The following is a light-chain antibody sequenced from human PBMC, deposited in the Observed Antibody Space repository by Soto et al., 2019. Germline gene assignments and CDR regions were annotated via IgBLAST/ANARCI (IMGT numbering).Light chain of an antibody. CDR2: GAS. V-gene: IGKV3-20*01. J-gene: IGKJ1*01. CDR1: QSVSGN. CDR3: QQYGSSPET. Sequence: EVVMTQSPATLSVSPGERTTLSCRASQSVSGNLAWYQQKHGQAPRLLIYGASSRATGIPDRFSGSGSGTDFTLTISRLEPEDFAVYYCQQYGSSPETFGQGTKVDIK.